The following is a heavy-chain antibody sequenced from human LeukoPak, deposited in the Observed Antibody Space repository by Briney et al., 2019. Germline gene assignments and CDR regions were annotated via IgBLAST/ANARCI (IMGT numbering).Heavy chain of an antibody. CDR1: GYSISSAYY. Sequence: PSETLSLTCAVSGYSISSAYYWGWIRQPPGKGVEWFGSIYHSGSTYYTPSLKSRVTISVDTSKNQFSLKLSSVTAADTAVYYCARDYYDSSGLARARPHYYFDYWGQGTLVTVSS. D-gene: IGHD3-22*01. V-gene: IGHV4-38-2*02. CDR3: ARDYYDSSGLARARPHYYFDY. J-gene: IGHJ4*02. CDR2: IYHSGST.